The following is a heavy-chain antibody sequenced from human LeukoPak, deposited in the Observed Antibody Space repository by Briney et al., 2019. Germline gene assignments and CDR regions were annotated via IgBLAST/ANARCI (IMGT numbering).Heavy chain of an antibody. CDR1: GFSLSTSGVG. D-gene: IGHD3-22*01. Sequence: SGPTLVNPTQTLTLTCTFSGFSLSTSGVGVGWIRQPPGEALEWLALIYWNDDKRYSPSLKSRLTITKDTSKNQVVLTMTNMDPVDTATYCCAHSMFYYYDSSGYYSYYFDYWGQGTLVTVSS. CDR2: IYWNDDK. V-gene: IGHV2-5*01. J-gene: IGHJ4*02. CDR3: AHSMFYYYDSSGYYSYYFDY.